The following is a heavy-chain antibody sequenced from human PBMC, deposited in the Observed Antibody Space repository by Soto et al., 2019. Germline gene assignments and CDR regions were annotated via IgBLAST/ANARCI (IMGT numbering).Heavy chain of an antibody. CDR2: IYYSGST. CDR3: ARHLYGSGSYPVFDY. Sequence: QLQLQESGPGLVKPSETLSLTCTVSGGSISSSSYYWGWIRQPPGKALEWIGSIYYSGSTYYNPSLKSRVTISVDTSKNQFSLKLSSVTAADTAVYYCARHLYGSGSYPVFDYWGQGTLVTVSS. CDR1: GGSISSSSYY. V-gene: IGHV4-39*01. D-gene: IGHD3-10*01. J-gene: IGHJ4*02.